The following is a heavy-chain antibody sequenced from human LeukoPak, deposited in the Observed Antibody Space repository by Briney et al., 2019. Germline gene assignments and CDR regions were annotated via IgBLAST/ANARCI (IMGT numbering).Heavy chain of an antibody. J-gene: IGHJ4*02. V-gene: IGHV3-48*03. D-gene: IGHD4-23*01. CDR1: GFTFSSYE. CDR2: ISSSGSTI. CDR3: ARDYGGSSPFDY. Sequence: GGSLRLSCAASGFTFSSYEMNWVRQAPGKGLEWVSYISSSGSTIYYADSVKGRFTISRDNAKNSLYLQMNSLRAEDTAVYYCARDYGGSSPFDYGGQGTLVTVSS.